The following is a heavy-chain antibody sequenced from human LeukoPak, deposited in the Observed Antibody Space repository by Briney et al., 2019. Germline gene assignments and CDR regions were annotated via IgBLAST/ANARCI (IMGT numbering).Heavy chain of an antibody. Sequence: GGSLRLSCAASGFTFSSYWMHWVRQAPGKGLVWVSRINSDGSSMSYADSVKGRFTISRDNAKNTLYLQMNSLRAEDTAVYYCARLGSQGGVAALDYWGQGTLVTVSS. V-gene: IGHV3-74*01. D-gene: IGHD6-25*01. CDR1: GFTFSSYW. CDR2: INSDGSSM. CDR3: ARLGSQGGVAALDY. J-gene: IGHJ4*02.